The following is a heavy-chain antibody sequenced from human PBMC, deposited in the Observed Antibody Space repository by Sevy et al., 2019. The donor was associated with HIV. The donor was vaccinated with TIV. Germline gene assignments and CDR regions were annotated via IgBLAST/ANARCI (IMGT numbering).Heavy chain of an antibody. CDR2: IKQDMSEK. CDR1: GFTFSSYW. CDR3: XXXXXXXXXXXXXGLYFDF. V-gene: IGHV3-7*01. Sequence: GGSLRLSCAASGFTFSSYWMTWVRQAPGKGLEWVANIKQDMSEKYYADSVKGRFTISRDNARNSLYLQMESLRAEDXXXXXXXXXXXXXXXXXXXGLYFDFWGQGTLVTVSS. J-gene: IGHJ4*02.